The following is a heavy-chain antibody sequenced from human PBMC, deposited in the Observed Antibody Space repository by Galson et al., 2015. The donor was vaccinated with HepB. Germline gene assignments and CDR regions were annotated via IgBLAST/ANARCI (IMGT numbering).Heavy chain of an antibody. CDR3: ARVGIAEYEFDY. V-gene: IGHV3-7*03. Sequence: SLRLSCAASGFTFSSYWMSWVRQAPGKGLEWVANIKQDGSEKYYVDSVKGRFTISRDNAKNSLYLRMNSLRAEDTAVYYCARVGIAEYEFDYWGQGTLVTVSS. J-gene: IGHJ4*02. CDR2: IKQDGSEK. CDR1: GFTFSSYW. D-gene: IGHD6-13*01.